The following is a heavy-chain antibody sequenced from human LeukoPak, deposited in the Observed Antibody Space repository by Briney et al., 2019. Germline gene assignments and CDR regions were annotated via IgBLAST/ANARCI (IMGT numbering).Heavy chain of an antibody. CDR3: ATESLVGLYSGYDY. V-gene: IGHV1-24*01. CDR2: FDPEDGET. CDR1: GYTLTELS. J-gene: IGHJ4*02. Sequence: ASVKVSCKVSGYTLTELSMHWVRQAPGKGLEWMGGFDPEDGETIYAQKFQGRVTMTEDTSTDTAYMELSSLRSGDTAVYYCATESLVGLYSGYDYWGQGTLVTVSS. D-gene: IGHD5-12*01.